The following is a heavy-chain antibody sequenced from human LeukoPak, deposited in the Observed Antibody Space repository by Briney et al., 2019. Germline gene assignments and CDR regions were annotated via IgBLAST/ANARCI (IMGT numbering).Heavy chain of an antibody. V-gene: IGHV3-23*01. J-gene: IGHJ4*02. CDR2: ISGSGGST. CDR3: LGYCSSTSCYQSRFLEIFDY. CDR1: GFTFSSYA. D-gene: IGHD2-2*01. Sequence: GGSLRLSCAASGFTFSSYAMSWVRQAPGKGLEWVSAISGSGGSTYYADSVKGRFTISRDNSKNTLYLQMNSLRAEDTAVYYCLGYCSSTSCYQSRFLEIFDYWGQGTLVTVSS.